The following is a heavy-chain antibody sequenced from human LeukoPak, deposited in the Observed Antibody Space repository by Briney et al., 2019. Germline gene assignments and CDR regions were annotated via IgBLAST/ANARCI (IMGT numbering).Heavy chain of an antibody. CDR1: GFTFSNYG. D-gene: IGHD5-12*01. J-gene: IGHJ4*02. V-gene: IGHV3-30*03. Sequence: QPGRSLRLSCAASGFTFSNYGMHWVRQAPGKGLEWVASMSYDGSNKYNGDSVKGRVTISRDNSKNTVYLQMNSLKTEDTAVYYCATDRMSGWLRPAQIDYWGQGTLVTVSS. CDR2: MSYDGSNK. CDR3: ATDRMSGWLRPAQIDY.